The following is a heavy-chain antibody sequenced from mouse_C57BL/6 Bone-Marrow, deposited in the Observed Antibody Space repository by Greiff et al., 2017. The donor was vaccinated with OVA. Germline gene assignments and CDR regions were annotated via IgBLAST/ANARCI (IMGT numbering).Heavy chain of an antibody. CDR2: INPGSGGT. J-gene: IGHJ2*01. V-gene: IGHV1-54*01. D-gene: IGHD2-2*01. CDR1: GYAFTNYL. CDR3: ARYGYYFDY. Sequence: QVQLQQSGAELVRPGTSVTVSCKASGYAFTNYLIEWVKQRPGQGLEWIGVINPGSGGTNYNEKFKGKATLTADKSSSTAYMQLSSLTSEDSAVYFCARYGYYFDYWGQGTTLTVSS.